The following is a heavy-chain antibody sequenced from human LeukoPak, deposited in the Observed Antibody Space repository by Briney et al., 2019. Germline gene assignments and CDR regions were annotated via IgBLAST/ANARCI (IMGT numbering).Heavy chain of an antibody. D-gene: IGHD3-22*01. CDR3: AKEDYYDSSGYYPFDY. CDR1: GFTFSSYS. J-gene: IGHJ4*02. V-gene: IGHV3-23*01. Sequence: AGGSLRLSCAASGFTFSSYSMNWVRQAPGKGLEWVSGISSSAGSTYYADSVKGRFTISRDNSKNTLYLQMNSLRAEGTAVYYCAKEDYYDSSGYYPFDYWGQGTLVTVSS. CDR2: ISSSAGST.